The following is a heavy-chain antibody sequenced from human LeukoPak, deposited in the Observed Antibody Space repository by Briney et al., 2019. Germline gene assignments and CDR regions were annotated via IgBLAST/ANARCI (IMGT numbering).Heavy chain of an antibody. Sequence: PGGSLRLSCAASGFTVSSNYMSWVRQAPGRGLEWVSVIYSGGSTYYADSVEGRFTISRDNSKNMLYLQMNSLRAEDTAVYYCAGTIVVAGFTDYFDYWGQGTLVSVSS. CDR3: AGTIVVAGFTDYFDY. D-gene: IGHD6-19*01. CDR1: GFTVSSNY. J-gene: IGHJ4*02. V-gene: IGHV3-53*01. CDR2: IYSGGST.